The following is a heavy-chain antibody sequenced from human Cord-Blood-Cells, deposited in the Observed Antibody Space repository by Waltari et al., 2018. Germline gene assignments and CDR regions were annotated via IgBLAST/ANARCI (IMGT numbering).Heavy chain of an antibody. D-gene: IGHD3-9*01. J-gene: IGHJ5*02. CDR3: ARHGIYFDWLFNWFDP. CDR1: GGSISSSSYY. Sequence: QLQLQESGPGLVKPSETLSLTCTVSGGSISSSSYYWGWIRQPPGKGLEWIGSSYYSGSTYYNPSLKSRVTISVDTSKNQFSLKLSSVTAADTAVYYCARHGIYFDWLFNWFDPWGQGTLVTVSS. CDR2: SYYSGST. V-gene: IGHV4-39*01.